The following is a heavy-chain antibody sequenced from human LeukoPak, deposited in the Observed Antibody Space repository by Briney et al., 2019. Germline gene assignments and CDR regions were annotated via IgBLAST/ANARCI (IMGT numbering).Heavy chain of an antibody. V-gene: IGHV3-30*02. D-gene: IGHD3-16*01. Sequence: VGSLRLSCGASGFTFSSYGMHWVRQAPGKGLEWVAFIRYDGINKYYADSVKGRFTISRDNSKNTLYLQMNSLRAEDTAVYYCAKDSTLGEWLYYYYYYMDVWGKGTTVTVSS. CDR3: AKDSTLGEWLYYYYYYMDV. CDR1: GFTFSSYG. J-gene: IGHJ6*03. CDR2: IRYDGINK.